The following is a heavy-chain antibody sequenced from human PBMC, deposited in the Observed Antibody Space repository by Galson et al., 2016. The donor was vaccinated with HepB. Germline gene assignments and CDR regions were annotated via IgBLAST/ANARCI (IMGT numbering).Heavy chain of an antibody. CDR2: ISWNSGII. V-gene: IGHV3-9*01. CDR3: AQDKASMSVGATNFQH. D-gene: IGHD1-26*01. Sequence: SLRLSCAASGFIFKAYAMHWVRQAPGKGLEWVSSISWNSGIIGYADSVTGRFTISRDNAKNSLYLQMNSLRAEDTAFYYCAQDKASMSVGATNFQHWGQGTLVTVSS. CDR1: GFIFKAYA. J-gene: IGHJ1*01.